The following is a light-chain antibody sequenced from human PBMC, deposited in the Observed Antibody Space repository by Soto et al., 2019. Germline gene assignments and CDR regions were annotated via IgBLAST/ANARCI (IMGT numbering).Light chain of an antibody. Sequence: EIQLTKSPSFVSASVGDRVTITCRASQGISTFLAWYQQHPGRAPKRLVYDASNLQSGVPSRFSGSGSGTEFTLTITSLQPENFATYYCQQVNNYPLTFGGGTKV. J-gene: IGKJ4*01. CDR3: QQVNNYPLT. CDR2: DAS. CDR1: QGISTF. V-gene: IGKV1-9*01.